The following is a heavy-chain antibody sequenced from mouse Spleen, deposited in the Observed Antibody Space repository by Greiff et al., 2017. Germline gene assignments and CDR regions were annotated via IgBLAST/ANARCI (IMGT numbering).Heavy chain of an antibody. V-gene: IGHV5-17*01. CDR2: ISSGSSTI. Sequence: DVMLVESGGGLVKPGGSLKLSCAASGFTFSDYGMHWVRQAPEKGLEWVAYISSGSSTIYYADTVKGRFTISRDNAKNTLFLQMTSLRSEDTAMYYCAREQGRDYFDYWGQGTTLTVSS. CDR1: GFTFSDYG. D-gene: IGHD4-1*01. CDR3: AREQGRDYFDY. J-gene: IGHJ2*01.